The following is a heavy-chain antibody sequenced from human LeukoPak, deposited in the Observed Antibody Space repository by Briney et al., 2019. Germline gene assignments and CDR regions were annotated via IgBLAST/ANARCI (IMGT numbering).Heavy chain of an antibody. CDR1: GGSFSRFY. CDR3: ARGATISETGYFDF. Sequence: SETLSLTCAVYGGSFSRFYWSWIRQSPGKGLEWIAEIDHRGDANYNPSVKSRVTVSVDTSKNQFSLKVRSLSAADTAVYYCARGATISETGYFDFWGQGTLVTVSS. CDR2: IDHRGDA. D-gene: IGHD5-24*01. J-gene: IGHJ4*03. V-gene: IGHV4-34*01.